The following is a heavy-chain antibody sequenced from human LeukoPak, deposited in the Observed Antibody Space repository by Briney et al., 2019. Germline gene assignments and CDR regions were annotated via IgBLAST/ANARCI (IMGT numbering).Heavy chain of an antibody. CDR2: INPSGGST. Sequence: ASVKVSCKASGYTFTSYYMHWVRQAPGQGLEWMGIINPSGGSTSYAQKFQGRVTMTRDTSTSTVYMELSSLRSEDTAVYYCARDCSGGSCYSSYAFDIWGQGTMATVSS. CDR3: ARDCSGGSCYSSYAFDI. V-gene: IGHV1-46*01. D-gene: IGHD2-15*01. J-gene: IGHJ3*02. CDR1: GYTFTSYY.